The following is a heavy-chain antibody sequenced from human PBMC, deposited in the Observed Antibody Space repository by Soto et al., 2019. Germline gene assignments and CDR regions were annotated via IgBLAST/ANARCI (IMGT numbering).Heavy chain of an antibody. J-gene: IGHJ6*02. D-gene: IGHD2-2*03. V-gene: IGHV1-3*01. CDR2: INAGNGNT. CDR3: ARLNGYCVSTNCQGYYGMDV. Sequence: ASVKVSCKASGYTFTSYAMHWVRQAPGQRLEWMGWINAGNGNTKYSQKFQGRVTITRDTSASTAYMELSSLRSEDTAVYYCARLNGYCVSTNCQGYYGMDVWGQGTTVIVSS. CDR1: GYTFTSYA.